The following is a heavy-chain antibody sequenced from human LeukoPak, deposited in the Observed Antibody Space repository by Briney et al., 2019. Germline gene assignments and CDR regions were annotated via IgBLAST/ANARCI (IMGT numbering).Heavy chain of an antibody. V-gene: IGHV1-46*01. CDR3: ARAQGYGDCDY. J-gene: IGHJ4*02. CDR1: GYTFTDYY. D-gene: IGHD4-17*01. CDR2: INPSGGNT. Sequence: GASVKVSCKASGYTFTDYYIHWVRQAPGQGLEWMGIINPSGGNTKYAQKFQARVTMTRDTSTSTVYMELSSLRSEDTAVYYCARAQGYGDCDYWGQGTLVTVS.